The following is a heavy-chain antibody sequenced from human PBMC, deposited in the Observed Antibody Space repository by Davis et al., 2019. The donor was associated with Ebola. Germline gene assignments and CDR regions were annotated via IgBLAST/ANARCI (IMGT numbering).Heavy chain of an antibody. CDR2: ISYDGSNK. Sequence: GGSLRLSCAASGFTFSSYGMHWVRQAPGKGLEWVAVISYDGSNKYYADSVKGRFTISRDNSKNTLYLQMNSLRAEDTAVYYCAKVYDFWSGYLDYGMDVWGQGTTVTVSS. V-gene: IGHV3-30*18. J-gene: IGHJ6*02. CDR1: GFTFSSYG. D-gene: IGHD3-3*01. CDR3: AKVYDFWSGYLDYGMDV.